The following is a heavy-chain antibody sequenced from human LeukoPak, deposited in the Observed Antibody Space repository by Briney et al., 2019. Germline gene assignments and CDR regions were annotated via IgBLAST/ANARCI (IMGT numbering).Heavy chain of an antibody. J-gene: IGHJ3*02. D-gene: IGHD1-14*01. Sequence: SETLSLTCAVYGGSFSGYYWSWIRRPPGKGLEWIGEINHSGSTNYNPSLKSRVTISVDTSKNQFSLKLSSMTAADTAVYYCARGLGRRRGAFDIWGQGTMVTVSS. V-gene: IGHV4-34*01. CDR2: INHSGST. CDR3: ARGLGRRRGAFDI. CDR1: GGSFSGYY.